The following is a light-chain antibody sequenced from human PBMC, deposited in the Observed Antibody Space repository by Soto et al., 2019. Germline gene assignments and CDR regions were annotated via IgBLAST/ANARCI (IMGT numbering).Light chain of an antibody. J-gene: IGKJ2*01. V-gene: IGKV1-5*01. CDR1: QSISSW. CDR2: DAS. CDR3: QQYNSYSYT. Sequence: DIQMTQSPSTLSASVGDRVTITCRASQSISSWLAWYQQKPGKAPKLLIYDASSLESGVPSRFNGSESRTEFTLTISSLQPDDFATYYCQQYNSYSYTFGQGTKLEIK.